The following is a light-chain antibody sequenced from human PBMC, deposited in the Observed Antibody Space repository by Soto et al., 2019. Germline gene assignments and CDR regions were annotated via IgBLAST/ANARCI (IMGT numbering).Light chain of an antibody. CDR1: NSDVGGYNY. V-gene: IGLV2-14*01. CDR3: SSYTIISTLYV. Sequence: QSALTQPASVSGSPGQSITISCTGTNSDVGGYNYVSWYQQHPGKAPELMIYEVSHRPSGVSNRFSGSKSDNTASLTISGLQAEDEADYYFSSYTIISTLYVFGTGTK. CDR2: EVS. J-gene: IGLJ1*01.